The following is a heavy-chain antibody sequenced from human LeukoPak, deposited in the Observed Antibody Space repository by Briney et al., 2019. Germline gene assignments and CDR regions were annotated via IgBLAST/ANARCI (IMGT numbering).Heavy chain of an antibody. CDR2: ITSSSNYL. D-gene: IGHD5-18*01. CDR3: AKDVEQIWIHYFDY. Sequence: GGSLRLSCEASGFTLSTYTMNWVRQAPGKGLEWVSSITSSSNYLYYADSVMGRFTISRDNARNSLSLQMNSLRAEDTAIYYCAKDVEQIWIHYFDYWGQGTLVTVSS. CDR1: GFTLSTYT. V-gene: IGHV3-21*01. J-gene: IGHJ4*02.